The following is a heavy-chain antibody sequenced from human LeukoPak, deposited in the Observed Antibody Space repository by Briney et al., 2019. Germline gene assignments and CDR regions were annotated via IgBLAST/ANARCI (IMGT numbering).Heavy chain of an antibody. V-gene: IGHV4-59*08. D-gene: IGHD2-21*02. CDR1: GGSFSDYL. CDR3: ARLDCGGDCFVDY. Sequence: PSETLSLTCAVYGGSFSDYLWTWIRQTPGKGLEWIGYIYYSGTTTYNPSLERRVSTSVDMSKTQFSLSLNSVTATDTAVYYCARLDCGGDCFVDYWGKGTLVTVSS. J-gene: IGHJ4*02. CDR2: IYYSGTT.